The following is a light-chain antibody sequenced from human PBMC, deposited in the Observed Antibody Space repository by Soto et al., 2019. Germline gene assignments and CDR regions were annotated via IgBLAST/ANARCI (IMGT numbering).Light chain of an antibody. CDR3: QQYQNSPRT. CDR1: QSVGGSP. CDR2: DTS. V-gene: IGKV3-20*01. Sequence: ETVLTQSPGTLSLSPGERATVSCRSSQSVGGSPLAWYQQRPGQAPRLLIYDTSKRATGIPDRFSGSGSGTDFTLTISRLEPEDFAVYYCQQYQNSPRTFGQGTKVDI. J-gene: IGKJ1*01.